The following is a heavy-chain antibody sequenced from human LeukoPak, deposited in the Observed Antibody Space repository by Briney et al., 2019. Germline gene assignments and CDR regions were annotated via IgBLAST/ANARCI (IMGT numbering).Heavy chain of an antibody. D-gene: IGHD3-10*01. CDR3: ASRSAVTVSGFDY. V-gene: IGHV4-59*08. Sequence: SETLSLTCTVSGGSINNYYWNCIRQPPGKGLEWIGYIHFSGTSRYNPSLRSRVTMSLDTSKNELSLNLSSATAADTAVYYCASRSAVTVSGFDYWGQGTLVTVSS. CDR2: IHFSGTS. CDR1: GGSINNYY. J-gene: IGHJ4*02.